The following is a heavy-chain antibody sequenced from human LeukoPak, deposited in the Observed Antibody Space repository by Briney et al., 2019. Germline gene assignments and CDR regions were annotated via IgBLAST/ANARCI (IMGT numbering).Heavy chain of an antibody. V-gene: IGHV3-53*01. CDR1: GFTVSRNY. Sequence: GGSLRLSCAASGFTVSRNYTSWVRQAPGKGLERVSVIYSGGDTYYADSVEGRFTISRDISKNTLYLQINSVRVEDTAFYYCARSPPASPFDYWGQGTLVTVSS. D-gene: IGHD2-2*01. CDR2: IYSGGDT. CDR3: ARSPPASPFDY. J-gene: IGHJ4*02.